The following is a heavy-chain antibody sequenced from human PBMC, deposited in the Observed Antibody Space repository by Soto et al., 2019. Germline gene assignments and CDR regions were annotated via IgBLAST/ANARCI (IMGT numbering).Heavy chain of an antibody. V-gene: IGHV1-3*01. CDR2: INAGNGNT. J-gene: IGHJ4*02. Sequence: ASVKVSCKASGYTFTSYAMHWVRQAPGQRLEWMGWINAGNGNTKYSQKFQGRVTITRDTSASTAYMELSSLRSEDTAVYYCARVEAKQLAFDSWGQGTLVTVS. CDR1: GYTFTSYA. CDR3: ARVEAKQLAFDS. D-gene: IGHD6-13*01.